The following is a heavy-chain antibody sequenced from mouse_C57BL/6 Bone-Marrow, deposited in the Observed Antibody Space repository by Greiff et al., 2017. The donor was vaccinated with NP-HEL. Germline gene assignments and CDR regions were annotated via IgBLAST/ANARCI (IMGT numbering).Heavy chain of an antibody. CDR2: IGPGSGST. CDR3: ARPYGNFYFDY. V-gene: IGHV1-77*01. J-gene: IGHJ2*01. D-gene: IGHD2-1*01. Sequence: VQLQQSGAELVKPGASVTISCKASGYTFTDSYIHWVPQRPGQGLEWIGKIGPGSGSTYYNEKFKGKATLTADQSSSTAYMQLSSLTSEDSAVYFCARPYGNFYFDYWGQGTTLTVSS. CDR1: GYTFTDSY.